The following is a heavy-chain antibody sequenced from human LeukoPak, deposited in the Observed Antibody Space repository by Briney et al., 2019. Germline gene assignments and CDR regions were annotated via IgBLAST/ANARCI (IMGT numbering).Heavy chain of an antibody. CDR2: IWYDGTNK. D-gene: IGHD3-3*01. J-gene: IGHJ4*02. V-gene: IGHV3-33*08. Sequence: PGGSLRLSCAASGFTFSNAWMSWVRQAPGKGPEWVAIIWYDGTNKYYADSVKGRFTISRDNSKNTLYLQMNSLRVEDTAVYYCATDYSPLNSWSVYLVLDHWGQGTLVTVSS. CDR1: GFTFSNAW. CDR3: ATDYSPLNSWSVYLVLDH.